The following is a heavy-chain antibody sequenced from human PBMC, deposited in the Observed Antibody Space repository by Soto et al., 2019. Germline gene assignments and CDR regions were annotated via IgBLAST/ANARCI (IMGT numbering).Heavy chain of an antibody. CDR3: AASAVVAAHY. V-gene: IGHV3-7*05. D-gene: IGHD2-15*01. J-gene: IGHJ4*02. Sequence: GGSLRLSCAASGFTLSSYWMSWVRQAPGKGLEWVANIKQDGNTIYYADSVKGRFTVSRDNAKNLLYLQMNSLRAEDTAVYYCAASAVVAAHYWGQGALVTVSS. CDR2: IKQDGNTI. CDR1: GFTLSSYW.